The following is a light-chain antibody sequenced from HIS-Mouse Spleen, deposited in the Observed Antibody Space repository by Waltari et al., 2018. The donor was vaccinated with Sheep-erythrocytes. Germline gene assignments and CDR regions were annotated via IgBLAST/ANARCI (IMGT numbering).Light chain of an antibody. V-gene: IGLV2-14*01. CDR3: SSYTSSSTYV. CDR2: EFS. J-gene: IGLJ1*01. CDR1: SSDVGGYNY. Sequence: QSALTQPASVSGSPGQSITISCTGTSSDVGGYNYVSWYQQHPGKAPKRMIYEFSNRPSGVSNRFSGSKSVNTATLTISGIQAEDEADYYCSSYTSSSTYVFGTGTKVTVL.